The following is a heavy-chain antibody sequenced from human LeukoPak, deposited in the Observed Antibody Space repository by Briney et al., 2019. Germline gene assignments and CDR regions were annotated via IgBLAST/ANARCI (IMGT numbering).Heavy chain of an antibody. CDR3: ARAIDYGYPGGY. J-gene: IGHJ4*02. Sequence: GGSLRLSCVASEFTFSNFWMSWVRQAPGKGLECVANIKQDGTEKYYVDSVKGRFTVSRDNAKNSLYLQMNSLRAEDTAVYYCARAIDYGYPGGYWGQGTLVTVSS. CDR1: EFTFSNFW. D-gene: IGHD4-17*01. CDR2: IKQDGTEK. V-gene: IGHV3-7*01.